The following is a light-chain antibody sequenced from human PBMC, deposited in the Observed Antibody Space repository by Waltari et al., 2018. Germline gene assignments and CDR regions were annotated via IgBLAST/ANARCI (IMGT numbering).Light chain of an antibody. V-gene: IGLV1-40*01. CDR3: QSYDSGLNGLF. CDR1: SSNIGSPYN. CDR2: DDS. Sequence: QSVLTQPPSVSTAPGQRVTIPCTGSSSNIGSPYNVHWYQQVPGRAPNLLIYDDSHRPSGVPDRFSCSKSGASASLAITGLQAEDEAEYFCQSYDSGLNGLFFGGGTKVTVL. J-gene: IGLJ2*01.